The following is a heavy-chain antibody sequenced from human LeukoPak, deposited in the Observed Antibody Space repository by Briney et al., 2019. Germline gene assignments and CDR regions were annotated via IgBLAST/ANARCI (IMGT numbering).Heavy chain of an antibody. CDR2: IIPIFGTA. CDR3: ARDSGVVPAAMGFDY. V-gene: IGHV1-69*13. Sequence: ASVKVSCKTSGGTFVSYAISWVRQAPGQGLEWMGGIIPIFGTANYAQKFQGRVTITADESTSTAYMELSSLRSEDTAVYYCARDSGVVPAAMGFDYWGQGTLVTVSS. D-gene: IGHD2-2*01. CDR1: GGTFVSYA. J-gene: IGHJ4*02.